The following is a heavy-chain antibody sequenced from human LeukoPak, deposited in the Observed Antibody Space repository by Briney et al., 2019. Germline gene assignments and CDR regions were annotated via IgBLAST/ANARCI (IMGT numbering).Heavy chain of an antibody. D-gene: IGHD6-19*01. CDR2: VNPRGST. CDR1: GGSFSSHY. J-gene: IGHJ6*04. V-gene: IGHV4-34*01. Sequence: PSETLSLTCGVSGGSFSSHYWTWIRQPPGKGLEWIGEVNPRGSTNYNPSLESRVTVSADTSRNQLSLSLTSVAAADSAVYFCARGLRQGSAWSWGPKEKSYQYMDVGGTGTTVIVSS. CDR3: ARGLRQGSAWSWGPKEKSYQYMDV.